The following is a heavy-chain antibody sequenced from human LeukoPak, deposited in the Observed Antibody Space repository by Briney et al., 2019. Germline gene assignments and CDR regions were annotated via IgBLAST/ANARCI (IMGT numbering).Heavy chain of an antibody. J-gene: IGHJ4*02. CDR1: GXTXXXXX. CDR3: ARGIIGYYFDY. CDR2: ISAYGXT. D-gene: IGHD2-15*01. V-gene: IGHV1-18*01. Sequence: ASVKVSCKTSGXTXXXXXXXXXXXXXXXXXEWXXLISAYGXTXXAKNLQGRVTMTTDTSTSTAYMEMRSLRSDDTAVYYCARGIIGYYFDYWGQGTLVTVSS.